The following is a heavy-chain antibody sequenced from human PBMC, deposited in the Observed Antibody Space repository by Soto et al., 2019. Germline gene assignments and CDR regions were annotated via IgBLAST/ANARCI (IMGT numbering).Heavy chain of an antibody. D-gene: IGHD6-19*01. V-gene: IGHV3-30*18. CDR1: GFAFSYYG. Sequence: GGSLRLSCVASGFAFSYYGIHWVRQAPGKGLEWVGVISSDGKTKYYADSVKGRFTISRDNSKNTLFLQMDSLRPEDTAVYYCAKEIAVAGDLDYWGHGTPVTVSS. J-gene: IGHJ4*01. CDR3: AKEIAVAGDLDY. CDR2: ISSDGKTK.